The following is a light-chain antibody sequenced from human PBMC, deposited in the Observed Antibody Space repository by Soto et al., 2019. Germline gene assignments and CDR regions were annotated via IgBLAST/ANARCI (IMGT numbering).Light chain of an antibody. J-gene: IGKJ4*01. CDR1: QNVRTF. CDR2: GAT. V-gene: IGKV1-39*01. CDR3: QQSYSSLLT. Sequence: DIQMTQSPSSLSASVGDRVTITCRASQNVRTFLNWYQHKPGKAPNLLIYGATTLQSGVPSRFSGSGSGTDFTLTIASLQPEDVATYYCQQSYSSLLTFGGGTKVEIK.